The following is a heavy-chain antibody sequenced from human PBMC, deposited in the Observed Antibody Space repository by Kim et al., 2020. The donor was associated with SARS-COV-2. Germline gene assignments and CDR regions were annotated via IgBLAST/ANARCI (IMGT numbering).Heavy chain of an antibody. V-gene: IGHV4-39*01. CDR2: IYYSGST. J-gene: IGHJ4*02. CDR1: GGSISSSSYY. CDR3: ARLGGSYLRRGEEDY. Sequence: SETLSLTCTVSGGSISSSSYYWGWIRQPPGKGLEWIGSIYYSGSTYYNPSLKSRVTISVDTSKNQFSLKLSSVTAADTAVYYCARLGGSYLRRGEEDYWGQGTLVTVSS. D-gene: IGHD1-26*01.